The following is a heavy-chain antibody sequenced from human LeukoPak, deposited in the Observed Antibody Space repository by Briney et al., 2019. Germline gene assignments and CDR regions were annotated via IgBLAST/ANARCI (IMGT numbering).Heavy chain of an antibody. J-gene: IGHJ3*02. CDR3: AKDKADYGGNSGAFDI. Sequence: GGSLRLSCAASGFTFDDYAMHWVRQAPGKGLEWVSGISWNSGSIGYADSVKGRFTISRDNAKNSLYLQMNSLRAEDMALYYCAKDKADYGGNSGAFDIWGQGTMVTVSS. CDR2: ISWNSGSI. D-gene: IGHD4-23*01. V-gene: IGHV3-9*03. CDR1: GFTFDDYA.